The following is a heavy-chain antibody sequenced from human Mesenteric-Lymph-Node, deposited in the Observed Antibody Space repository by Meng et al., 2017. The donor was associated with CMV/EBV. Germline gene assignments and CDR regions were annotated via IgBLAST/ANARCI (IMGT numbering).Heavy chain of an antibody. V-gene: IGHV3-30*02. J-gene: IGHJ3*02. CDR2: IPYDGSTK. Sequence: FTFSFYGMHWVRQAPGKGLEWVAFIPYDGSTKYYAGSVKGRFTISRDNSKNTLYLQMNSLRAEDTAVYYCAKSIVVVPPAIPNTFDIWGQGTMVTVSS. CDR3: AKSIVVVPPAIPNTFDI. CDR1: FTFSFYG. D-gene: IGHD2-2*02.